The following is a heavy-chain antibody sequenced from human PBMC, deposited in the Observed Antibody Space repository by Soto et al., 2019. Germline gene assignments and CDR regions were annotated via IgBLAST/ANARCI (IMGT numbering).Heavy chain of an antibody. CDR1: GFTFSSYW. J-gene: IGHJ4*02. Sequence: PGGSLRLSCAASGFTFSSYWMHWVRQAPGKGLVWVSRINSDGSSTSYADSVKGRFTISRDNAKNTLYLQMNSLRAEDTAVYYCAGQGYCSGGSCYSVPAYWGQGTLVTVSS. CDR2: INSDGSST. CDR3: AGQGYCSGGSCYSVPAY. V-gene: IGHV3-74*01. D-gene: IGHD2-15*01.